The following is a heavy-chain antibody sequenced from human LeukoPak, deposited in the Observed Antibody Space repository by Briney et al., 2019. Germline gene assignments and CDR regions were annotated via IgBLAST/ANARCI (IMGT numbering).Heavy chain of an antibody. D-gene: IGHD3-10*01. V-gene: IGHV4-39*07. Sequence: PSETLSLTCTVSGGSISSNSYYWGWIRQPPGKGLEWIGEINHSGSTNYNPSLKSRVTISVDTSKNQFSLKLSSVTAADTAVYYCARRPRKVRGVSRNNWFDPWGQGTLVTVSS. CDR3: ARRPRKVRGVSRNNWFDP. CDR2: INHSGST. J-gene: IGHJ5*02. CDR1: GGSISSNSYY.